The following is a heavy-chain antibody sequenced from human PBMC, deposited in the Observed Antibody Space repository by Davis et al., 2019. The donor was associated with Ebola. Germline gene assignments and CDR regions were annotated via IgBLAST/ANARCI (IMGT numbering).Heavy chain of an antibody. Sequence: AASVTVSCKASGYTFTSYYMHWVRQAPGQGLEWMGIINPSGGSTSYAQKFQGRATMTRDTSTSTVYMELSSLSSEDTAVYYCARDGALGVYRRAGMDVWGQGTTVTVSS. D-gene: IGHD2-8*02. CDR3: ARDGALGVYRRAGMDV. V-gene: IGHV1-46*01. J-gene: IGHJ6*02. CDR2: INPSGGST. CDR1: GYTFTSYY.